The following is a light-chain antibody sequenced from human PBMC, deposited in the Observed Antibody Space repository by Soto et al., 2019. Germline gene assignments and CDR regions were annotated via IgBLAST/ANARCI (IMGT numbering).Light chain of an antibody. CDR1: SSNIGTNY. J-gene: IGLJ3*02. CDR3: ATRDDSLSGHWL. Sequence: QSVLTQPPSASGTPGQRVTISCSGSSSNIGTNYVYWYQHLPGAAPKLLISRNNQRPSGVPDRFSGSKSGTSASLAISGLLSEDEVDYYCATRDDSLSGHWLFGGGTKLTVL. CDR2: RNN. V-gene: IGLV1-47*01.